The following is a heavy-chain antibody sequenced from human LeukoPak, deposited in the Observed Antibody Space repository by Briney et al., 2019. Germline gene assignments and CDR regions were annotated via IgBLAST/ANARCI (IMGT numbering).Heavy chain of an antibody. J-gene: IGHJ4*02. V-gene: IGHV3-21*01. CDR1: GFTFSSYS. D-gene: IGHD2-15*01. CDR3: AREGYCSGGSCYG. CDR2: ISSSSSYI. Sequence: GGSLRLSCAASGFTFSSYSMNWVRQAPGKGLEWVSSISSSSSYIYYADSVKSRFTISRDNAKNSLYLQMNSLRAEDTAVYYCAREGYCSGGSCYGWGQGTLVTVSS.